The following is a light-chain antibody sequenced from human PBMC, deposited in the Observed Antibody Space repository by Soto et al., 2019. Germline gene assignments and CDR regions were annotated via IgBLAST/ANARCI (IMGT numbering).Light chain of an antibody. CDR2: GAA. CDR3: HQYSDWPPVT. Sequence: EVVMTQSPSTLSVSTGERATLACRASLSVGSNLAGYQKQPGQAPRLLIYGAATRATGLPARFSGSGSGTAFTLTISSLQSKALASYYCHQYSDWPPVTFGIATQVDIK. J-gene: IGKJ4*01. V-gene: IGKV3-15*01. CDR1: LSVGSN.